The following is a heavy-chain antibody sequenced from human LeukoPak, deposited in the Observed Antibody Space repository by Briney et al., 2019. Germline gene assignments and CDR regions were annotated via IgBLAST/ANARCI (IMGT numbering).Heavy chain of an antibody. Sequence: PGRSLRLSCEASGLTFRRYAMHWVRQTPSKGLEWVAVISYDGSKKYYADSVKGRFTISRDNSKSTLYLQMNSLRAEDTAVYFCARGIEVVVIGSYYFDYWGQGTLVTVSS. CDR3: ARGIEVVVIGSYYFDY. V-gene: IGHV3-30*03. D-gene: IGHD3-22*01. J-gene: IGHJ4*02. CDR1: GLTFRRYA. CDR2: ISYDGSKK.